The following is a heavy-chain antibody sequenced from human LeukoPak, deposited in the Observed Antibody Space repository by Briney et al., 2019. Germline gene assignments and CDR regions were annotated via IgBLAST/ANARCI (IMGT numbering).Heavy chain of an antibody. D-gene: IGHD6-13*01. CDR2: IYWDDDK. CDR1: GFSRRPSGVG. CDR3: AHRIAAAGPYYFDF. J-gene: IGHJ4*02. V-gene: IGHV2-5*02. Sequence: SGPTLVNPTQTLTLTCTFSGFSRRPSGVGVGWIRQPPGKALEWLALIYWDDDKRYSPSLKSRLTITKDTSKNQVVLTMTNMDPVDTATYYCAHRIAAAGPYYFDFWGQGTRVTVSS.